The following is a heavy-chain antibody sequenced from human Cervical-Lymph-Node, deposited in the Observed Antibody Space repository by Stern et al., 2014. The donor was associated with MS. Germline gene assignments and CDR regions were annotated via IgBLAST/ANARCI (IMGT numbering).Heavy chain of an antibody. CDR3: ARNSPFDP. CDR1: GGSIISGGLL. Sequence: VQLEESGPGLVKPSQTLSLTCSVSGGSIISGGLLWSRLRQPPGDGLEWIGYIHSTGSTYYNPSLRSRVAISLDPSQNLFSLSLTSVTAADTAVYYCARNSPFDPWGQGTLVTVSS. J-gene: IGHJ5*02. V-gene: IGHV4-31*03. CDR2: IHSTGST. D-gene: IGHD2/OR15-2a*01.